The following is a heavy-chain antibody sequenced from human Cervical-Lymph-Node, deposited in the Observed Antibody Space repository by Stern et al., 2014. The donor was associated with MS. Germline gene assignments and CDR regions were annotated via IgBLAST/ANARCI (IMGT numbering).Heavy chain of an antibody. J-gene: IGHJ4*02. CDR1: GYSFTNSW. CDR2: ISPGDSET. V-gene: IGHV5-51*01. D-gene: IGHD2-2*02. Sequence: EVQLVESGAEVKKPGQSLKISCKGSGYSFTNSWIGWGGQMPGKGLELMGIISPGDSETRYSTSFQGQVTISVDKSINTAQAQGTSLEASDTAMYYCARQGCATTSCHTIDSWGQGTLITVSS. CDR3: ARQGCATTSCHTIDS.